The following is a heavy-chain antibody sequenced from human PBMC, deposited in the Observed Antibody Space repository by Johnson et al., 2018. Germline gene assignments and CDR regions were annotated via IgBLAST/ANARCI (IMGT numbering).Heavy chain of an antibody. CDR2: IYGYGTT. V-gene: IGHV3-NL1*01. J-gene: IGHJ5*02. Sequence: QVQLVQSGGGVVQPGRSLRLSCAASGFTFSSYGMHWVRQAPGKGLEWVSVIYGYGTTYYADSGKGRFTISRDNSKNTVYLQMTSLRAEDPAGYYCARDYNVEGLSRDWFDPCGQGTLVTVSS. CDR1: GFTFSSYG. D-gene: IGHD3-3*01. CDR3: ARDYNVEGLSRDWFDP.